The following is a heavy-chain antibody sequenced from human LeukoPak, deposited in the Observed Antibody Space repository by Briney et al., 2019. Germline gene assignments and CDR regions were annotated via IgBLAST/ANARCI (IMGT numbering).Heavy chain of an antibody. V-gene: IGHV3-21*01. CDR1: GFSFSIYS. CDR3: ARDVRDKCSSDLGRIGAFDI. J-gene: IGHJ3*02. Sequence: PGGSLRLSCAASGFSFSIYSMNWVRQAPGKGLEWVSSISSSGDHIYYADSVKGRFTMSRDNAKNSVSLEMNSLRAEDTAVYYCARDVRDKCSSDLGRIGAFDIWGQGTMVTVSS. D-gene: IGHD6-13*01. CDR2: ISSSGDHI.